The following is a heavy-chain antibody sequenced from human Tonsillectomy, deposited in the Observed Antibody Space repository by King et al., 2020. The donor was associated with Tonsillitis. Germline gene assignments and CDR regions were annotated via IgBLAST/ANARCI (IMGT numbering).Heavy chain of an antibody. D-gene: IGHD2-15*01. CDR1: GFTFSTYA. Sequence: VQLVESGGGLVKPGGSLRLSCAASGFTFSTYAMTWVRQAPGKGLEWVSSINSVGSHIYYANPVRGRFTISRENAKNSLYLEMNSLRTEDAALYSLARPYCSGERCYQRNDAFDLWGLGTMVTVSS. J-gene: IGHJ3*01. CDR3: ARPYCSGERCYQRNDAFDL. CDR2: INSVGSHI. V-gene: IGHV3-21*01.